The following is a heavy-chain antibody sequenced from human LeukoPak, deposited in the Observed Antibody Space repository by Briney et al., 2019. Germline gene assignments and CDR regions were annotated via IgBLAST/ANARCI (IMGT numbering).Heavy chain of an antibody. CDR1: GFTFSSYW. Sequence: GGSLRLSCAASGFTFSSYWMSWVRQAPGKGLGWVANIKQDGSDKYYVDSVKGRFTISRDNAENSLYLQMNSLRAEDTAMYYCARIQSLGYWGQGTLVSVST. V-gene: IGHV3-7*04. CDR2: IKQDGSDK. J-gene: IGHJ4*02. CDR3: ARIQSLGY.